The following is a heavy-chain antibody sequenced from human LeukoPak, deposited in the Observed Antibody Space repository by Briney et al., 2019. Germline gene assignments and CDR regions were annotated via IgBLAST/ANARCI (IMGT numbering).Heavy chain of an antibody. CDR2: INWNSDSI. J-gene: IGHJ4*02. D-gene: IGHD6-19*01. CDR3: ASLESGYSSGLGIDY. V-gene: IGHV3-9*01. Sequence: GGSLRLSCAVSGFTLYEYAMHWVRQVPGKGLEWVSGINWNSDSIGYADSVRGRFTTPRDNAKNSLYLQMNSLRAEDTAVYYCASLESGYSSGLGIDYWGQGTLVTVSS. CDR1: GFTLYEYA.